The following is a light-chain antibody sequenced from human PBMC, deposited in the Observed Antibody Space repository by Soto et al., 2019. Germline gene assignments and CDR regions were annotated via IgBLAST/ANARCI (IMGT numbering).Light chain of an antibody. CDR3: QQYNNWPPWT. V-gene: IGKV3D-15*01. CDR1: QSVSSN. J-gene: IGKJ1*01. CDR2: GAS. Sequence: EIVMTQSPATLSVSPGERATLSCRASQSVSSNLAWYQQKPGQAPRLLIYGASIRATGIPARFSGSGSGTEFTLTISSLQSEDVAVYYCQQYNNWPPWTFGQGTKVEIK.